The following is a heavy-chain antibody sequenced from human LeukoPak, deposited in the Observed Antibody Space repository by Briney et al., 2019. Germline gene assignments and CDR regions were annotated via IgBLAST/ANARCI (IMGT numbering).Heavy chain of an antibody. CDR3: ARLLAGWPGGRCGAHFDY. D-gene: IGHD2-15*01. V-gene: IGHV4-59*01. CDR1: GDSINSNY. CDR2: IYYGGST. J-gene: IGHJ4*02. Sequence: SETLSLTCSVSGDSINSNYWSWMRQPPGKGLEWIGYIYYGGSTNYNPSLKSRVSMSVDTSKNQFSLNLSSVTAADTAVYHCARLLAGWPGGRCGAHFDYGGQGSLVTVSS.